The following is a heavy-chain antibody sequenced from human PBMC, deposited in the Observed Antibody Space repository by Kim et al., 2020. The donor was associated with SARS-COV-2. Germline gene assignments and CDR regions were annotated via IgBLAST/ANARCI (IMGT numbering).Heavy chain of an antibody. J-gene: IGHJ4*02. CDR3: AKGGVVGPTRFFDS. CDR2: ISGGGDIT. Sequence: GGSLRLSCAASGFSFSSYSMSWVRQAPGKGLEWVSVISGGGDITVYADSMKGRFTISRDNSENTLYLQMNSLRADDTAIYYCAKGGVVGPTRFFDSWGQGTLVTVSS. D-gene: IGHD1-26*01. V-gene: IGHV3-23*01. CDR1: GFSFSSYS.